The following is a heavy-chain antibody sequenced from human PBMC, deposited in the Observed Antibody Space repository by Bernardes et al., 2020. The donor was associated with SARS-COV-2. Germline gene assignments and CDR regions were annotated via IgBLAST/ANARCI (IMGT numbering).Heavy chain of an antibody. D-gene: IGHD6-6*01. J-gene: IGHJ4*02. V-gene: IGHV4-39*01. CDR2: IYYSGSA. CDR1: GGSISISTHY. Sequence: SETLSLTCSVSGGSISISTHYWGWIRQPPGKGLEWIGTIYYSGSAYYNPSLKGRVTISVDRSKNQFSLRLNSVTAADTARYYCARHRFGTVAALEFWGQGTLVTVSS. CDR3: ARHRFGTVAALEF.